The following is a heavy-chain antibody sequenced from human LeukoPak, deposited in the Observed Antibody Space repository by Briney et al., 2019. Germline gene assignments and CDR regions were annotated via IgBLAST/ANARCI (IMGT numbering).Heavy chain of an antibody. CDR3: ARRGGIAVH. V-gene: IGHV4-39*01. CDR2: IYYSGST. CDR1: GGSISISSYY. Sequence: PSETLSLTCTVSGGSISISSYYWGWIRQPPGKGLEWIGSIYYSGSTYYNPSLKSRVTISVDTSKNQFSLKLSSVTAADTAVYYCARRGGIAVHWGQGTLVTVSS. D-gene: IGHD6-19*01. J-gene: IGHJ4*02.